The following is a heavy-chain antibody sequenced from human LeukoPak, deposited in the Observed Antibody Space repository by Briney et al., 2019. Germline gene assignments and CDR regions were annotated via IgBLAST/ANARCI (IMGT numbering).Heavy chain of an antibody. Sequence: SETLSLTCAVSGYSISSGYYWGWIRQPPGKGLEWIGSIYHSGSTYYNPSLMSRVTISVDTSKNQFSLKLSSVTAADTAVYYCARGQWLVRVYFDYWGQGTLVTVSS. CDR2: IYHSGST. CDR3: ARGQWLVRVYFDY. D-gene: IGHD6-19*01. V-gene: IGHV4-38-2*01. CDR1: GYSISSGYY. J-gene: IGHJ4*02.